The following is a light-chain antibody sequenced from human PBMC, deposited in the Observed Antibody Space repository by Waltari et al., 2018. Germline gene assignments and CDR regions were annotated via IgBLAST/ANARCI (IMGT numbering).Light chain of an antibody. V-gene: IGLV1-47*01. CDR1: SSNLGNND. J-gene: IGLJ3*02. CDR2: RSL. Sequence: QSVLTQPPSASGTPGQRVTFSCSGSSSNLGNNDVHWYQQLPGTAPKLLIYRSLQRPSGVPGRFSGSTSGTSASLAISGLRSEDEADYYCAAWDDSLTALMFGGGTKVTVL. CDR3: AAWDDSLTALM.